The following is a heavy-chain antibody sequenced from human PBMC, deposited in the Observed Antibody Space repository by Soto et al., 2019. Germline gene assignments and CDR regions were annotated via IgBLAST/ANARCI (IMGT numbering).Heavy chain of an antibody. CDR3: VRVVVNPTRHRDFDF. Sequence: PSETLSLTCSVSGGTIDSGDYFWSWIRQPPGKGLEWIGSIFYTGSTYYSPSLKSRASVSVDTSKNLFSLRLRSLTAADTAVYYCVRVVVNPTRHRDFDFWCPGIVVTVSS. CDR2: IFYTGST. CDR1: GGTIDSGDYF. J-gene: IGHJ4*02. D-gene: IGHD2-21*01. V-gene: IGHV4-30-4*01.